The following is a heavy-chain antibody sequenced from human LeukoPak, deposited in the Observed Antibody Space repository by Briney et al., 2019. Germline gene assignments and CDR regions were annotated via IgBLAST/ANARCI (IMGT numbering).Heavy chain of an antibody. V-gene: IGHV4-34*01. CDR3: ARGPLMGAKGY. CDR2: INHSGST. CDR1: GGSFSGYY. J-gene: IGHJ4*02. D-gene: IGHD1-26*01. Sequence: SETLSLTCAVYGGSFSGYYWSWIRQPPGKGLEWIGEINHSGSTNYNPSLKSRVTISVDTSKNQFSLKLSSVTAADTAVYYCARGPLMGAKGYWGQGTLVTVSS.